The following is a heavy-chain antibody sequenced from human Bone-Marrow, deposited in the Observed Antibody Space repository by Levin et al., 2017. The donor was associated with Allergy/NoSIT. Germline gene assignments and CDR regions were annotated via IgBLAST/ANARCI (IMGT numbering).Heavy chain of an antibody. CDR3: AREDLAVAGTVDY. CDR2: ISSSGSTI. CDR1: GFTFSDYY. Sequence: GGSLRLSCAASGFTFSDYYMSWIRQAPGKGLAWVSYISSSGSTIYYADSVKGRFTISRDNAKNSLYLQMNSLRAEDTAVYYCAREDLAVAGTVDYWGQGTLVTVSS. D-gene: IGHD6-19*01. J-gene: IGHJ4*02. V-gene: IGHV3-11*01.